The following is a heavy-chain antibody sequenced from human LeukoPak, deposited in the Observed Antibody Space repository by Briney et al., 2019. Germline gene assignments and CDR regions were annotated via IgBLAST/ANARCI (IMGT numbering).Heavy chain of an antibody. Sequence: SETLSLTCAVYGGSFSGYYWSWIRQPPGKGLEWIGEINHGGSTNYNPSLKSRVTISVDTSKNQFSLKLSSVTAADTAVYYCASDHYDFWSGYTRDYWGQGTLVTVSS. J-gene: IGHJ4*02. D-gene: IGHD3-3*01. CDR2: INHGGST. CDR3: ASDHYDFWSGYTRDY. CDR1: GGSFSGYY. V-gene: IGHV4-34*01.